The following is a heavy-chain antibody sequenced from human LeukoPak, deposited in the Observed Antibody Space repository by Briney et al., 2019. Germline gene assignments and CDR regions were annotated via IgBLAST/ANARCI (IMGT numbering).Heavy chain of an antibody. V-gene: IGHV4-59*01. CDR2: IYYSGST. J-gene: IGHJ3*02. CDR1: GGSISSYY. Sequence: SETLSLTCTVSGGSISSYYWSWIRQPPGKGLEGIGYIYYSGSTNYNPSLKSRVTISVDTSKNQFSLNLSSVTAADTAVYYCARVAYYADAFDIWGQGTMVTVSS. CDR3: ARVAYYADAFDI. D-gene: IGHD3-3*01.